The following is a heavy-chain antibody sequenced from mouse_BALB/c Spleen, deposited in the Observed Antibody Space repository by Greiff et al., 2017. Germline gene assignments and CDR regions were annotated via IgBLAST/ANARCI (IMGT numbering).Heavy chain of an antibody. D-gene: IGHD2-1*01. J-gene: IGHJ3*01. V-gene: IGHV5-6*01. CDR2: ISSGGSYT. CDR3: ARLGNSWFAY. CDR1: GFTFSSYG. Sequence: EVMLVESGGDLVKPGGSLKLSCAASGFTFSSYGMSWVRQTPDKRLEWVATISSGGSYTYYPDSVKGRFTISRDNAKNTLYLQMSSLKSEDTAMYYCARLGNSWFAYWGQGTLVTVSA.